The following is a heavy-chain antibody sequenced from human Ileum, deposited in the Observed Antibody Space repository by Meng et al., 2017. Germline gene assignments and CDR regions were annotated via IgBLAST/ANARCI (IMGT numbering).Heavy chain of an antibody. CDR2: AST. J-gene: IGHJ4*02. V-gene: IGHV4-61*08. CDR1: GGSVSRAGYQ. D-gene: IGHD1-26*01. CDR3: ARDHMGSLDY. Sequence: GQLQYPGPGLVRPSETLYLTCTVSGGSVSRAGYQWGWIRQPPGKGLEWIGYASTNYNPSLKSRVTISLDTSRNQFSLSLSSVTAADTAVYYCARDHMGSLDYWGQGILVTVSS.